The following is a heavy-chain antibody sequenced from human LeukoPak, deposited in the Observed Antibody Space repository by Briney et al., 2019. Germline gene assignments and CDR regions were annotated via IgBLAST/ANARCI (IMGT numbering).Heavy chain of an antibody. V-gene: IGHV3-23*01. J-gene: IGHJ4*02. CDR1: GFTFSSSA. CDR2: ISGSGGST. CDR3: AKGDSSGYCYFLYYFDY. D-gene: IGHD3-22*01. Sequence: GASLRLSWAASGFTFSSSAMSWVRQAPGERLGWVSAISGSGGSTYYADSVKGRSTISRDNSKNTLYLQMNSLRAEDTAVYYCAKGDSSGYCYFLYYFDYWGQGTLVTVSS.